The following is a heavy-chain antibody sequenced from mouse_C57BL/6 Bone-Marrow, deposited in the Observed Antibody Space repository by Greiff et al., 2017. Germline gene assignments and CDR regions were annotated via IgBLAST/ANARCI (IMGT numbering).Heavy chain of an antibody. V-gene: IGHV1-81*01. D-gene: IGHD2-4*01. J-gene: IGHJ3*01. CDR3: ARFRLRVAD. Sequence: QVQLQQSGAELARPGASVKLSCKASGYTFTSYGISWVKQRTGQGLEWIGEIYPRSGNTYYNEKFKGKATLTADKSSSTAYMELRSLTSEDSAVYFCARFRLRVADWGQGTLVTVSA. CDR1: GYTFTSYG. CDR2: IYPRSGNT.